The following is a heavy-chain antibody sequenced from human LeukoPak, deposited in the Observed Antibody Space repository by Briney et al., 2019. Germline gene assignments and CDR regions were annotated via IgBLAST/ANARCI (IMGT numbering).Heavy chain of an antibody. J-gene: IGHJ4*02. V-gene: IGHV3-30*02. CDR3: AGLRNYFDY. D-gene: IGHD3/OR15-3a*01. CDR1: GFTFSSYG. CDR2: IRYDGSSK. Sequence: PGGSLRLSCAASGFTFSSYGMHCVRQAPGEGLEWVAFIRYDGSSKYYADSVKGRFTISRDNSKNTLYLQMNSLRAEDTAVYYCAGLRNYFDYWGQGTPVTVSS.